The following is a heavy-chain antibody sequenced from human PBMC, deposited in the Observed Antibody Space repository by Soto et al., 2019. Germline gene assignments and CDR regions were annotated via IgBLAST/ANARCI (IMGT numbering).Heavy chain of an antibody. J-gene: IGHJ5*02. V-gene: IGHV4-59*01. CDR2: ISYRGST. CDR3: ASSGIVGREVNTWFDP. CDR1: AGSITTSH. D-gene: IGHD3-22*01. Sequence: SETLSLTCTVSAGSITTSHWSWIRQPLGKALEWIGYISYRGSTNYNPSLKSRLTISIDTSKSQISLKLTSMTTADTAVYYCASSGIVGREVNTWFDPWGQGTLVTVSS.